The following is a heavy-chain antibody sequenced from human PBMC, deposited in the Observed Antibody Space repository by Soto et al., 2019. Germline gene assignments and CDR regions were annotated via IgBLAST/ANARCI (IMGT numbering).Heavy chain of an antibody. D-gene: IGHD3-3*01. CDR1: GGSFSGYY. CDR2: INHSGST. CDR3: ARGLVRVDFWSGYLAHGSVGWFDP. J-gene: IGHJ5*02. Sequence: PSETLSLTCAVYGGSFSGYYWSWIRQPPGKGPEWIGEINHSGSTNYNPSLKSRVTISVDTSKNQFSLKLSSVTAADTAVYYCARGLVRVDFWSGYLAHGSVGWFDPWGQGTLVTVSS. V-gene: IGHV4-34*01.